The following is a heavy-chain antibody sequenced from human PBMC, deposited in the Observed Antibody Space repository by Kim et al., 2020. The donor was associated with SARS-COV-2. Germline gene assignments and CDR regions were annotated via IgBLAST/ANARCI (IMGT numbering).Heavy chain of an antibody. CDR3: ARVGAGALVY. Sequence: STNYNPALKGRVIISVDTSKNQFSLKLSSVTAADTAVYYCARVGAGALVYWGQGTLVTVSS. J-gene: IGHJ4*02. CDR2: ST. D-gene: IGHD1-26*01. V-gene: IGHV4-59*01.